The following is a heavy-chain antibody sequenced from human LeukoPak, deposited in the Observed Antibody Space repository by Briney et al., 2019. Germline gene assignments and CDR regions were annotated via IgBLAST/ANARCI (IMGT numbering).Heavy chain of an antibody. V-gene: IGHV1-69*04. J-gene: IGHJ4*02. Sequence: RRASVKVSCKASGGTSSSYAISWVRQAPGQGLEWMGRIIPILGIANYAQKFQGRVTITADKSTSTAYMELSSLRSEDTAVYYCARDMTSGYAFGFDYWGQGTLVTVSS. CDR2: IIPILGIA. D-gene: IGHD5-12*01. CDR3: ARDMTSGYAFGFDY. CDR1: GGTSSSYA.